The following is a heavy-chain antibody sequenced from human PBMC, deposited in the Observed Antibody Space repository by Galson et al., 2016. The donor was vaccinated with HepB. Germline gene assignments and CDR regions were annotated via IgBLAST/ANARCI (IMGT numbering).Heavy chain of an antibody. J-gene: IGHJ4*01. V-gene: IGHV3-74*01. CDR3: GASRDGYIDY. D-gene: IGHD5-24*01. CDR1: GFTFSSYW. CDR2: ISLDGSVT. Sequence: SGFTGFTFSSYWMHWVRQAPGKGLVWVSRISLDGSVTIYGDSVKGRFSTSRDNAKNTLFLQMNSLRAEDTAVYYCGASRDGYIDYWGQGALVTISS.